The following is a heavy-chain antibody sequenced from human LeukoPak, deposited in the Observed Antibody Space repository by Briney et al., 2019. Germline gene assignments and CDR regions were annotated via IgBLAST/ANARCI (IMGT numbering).Heavy chain of an antibody. J-gene: IGHJ5*02. CDR2: IYYSGST. CDR1: GGSISSSSYY. CDR3: ARDHRRHQYYYDSSGYYSWFDP. Sequence: SETLSLTCTVSGGSISSSSYYWGWIRQPPGKGLEWIGSIYYSGSTYYNPSLKSRVTISVDTSKNQFSLKLSSVTAADTAVYYCARDHRRHQYYYDSSGYYSWFDPWGQGTLVTVSS. D-gene: IGHD3-22*01. V-gene: IGHV4-39*07.